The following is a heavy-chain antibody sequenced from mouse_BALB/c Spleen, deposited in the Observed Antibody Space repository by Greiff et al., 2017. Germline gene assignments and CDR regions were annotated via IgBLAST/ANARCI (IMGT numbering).Heavy chain of an antibody. D-gene: IGHD1-2*01. J-gene: IGHJ4*01. CDR3: ARDKTTATGAMDY. CDR1: GFTFSDYY. Sequence: EVNVVESGGGLVKPGGSLKLSCAASGFTFSDYYMYWVRQTPEKRLEWVATISDGGSYTYYPDSVKGRFTISRDNAKNNLYLQMSSLKSEDTAMYYCARDKTTATGAMDYWGQGTSVTVSS. CDR2: ISDGGSYT. V-gene: IGHV5-4*02.